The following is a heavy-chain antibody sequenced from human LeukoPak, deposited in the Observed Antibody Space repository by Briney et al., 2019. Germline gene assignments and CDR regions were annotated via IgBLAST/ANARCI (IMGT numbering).Heavy chain of an antibody. CDR2: VRYDGSNK. CDR3: AKDPDCTSGVCYTFFDY. V-gene: IGHV3-30*02. J-gene: IGHJ4*02. D-gene: IGHD2-8*01. CDR1: RFTFSSYG. Sequence: GGSLRLSCAASRFTFSSYGMHWVRQAPGKGLEWVAFVRYDGSNKYYADSVKGRFTISRDNSKNTLYLQMNSLRAEDTAVCYCAKDPDCTSGVCYTFFDYWGQGTLVTVSS.